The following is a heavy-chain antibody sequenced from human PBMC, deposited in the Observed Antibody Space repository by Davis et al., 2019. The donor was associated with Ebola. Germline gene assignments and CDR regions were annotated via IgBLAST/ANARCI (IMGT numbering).Heavy chain of an antibody. J-gene: IGHJ4*02. D-gene: IGHD6-13*01. V-gene: IGHV4-34*01. Sequence: SETLSLTCAVYGGSFSGYYWSWIRQPPGKGLEWIGEINHSGSTNYNPSLKSRVTISVDTSKNHFSLKLRSVTAADTAVYYCARGGILAAAGFDYWGQGTLVTVSS. CDR3: ARGGILAAAGFDY. CDR2: INHSGST. CDR1: GGSFSGYY.